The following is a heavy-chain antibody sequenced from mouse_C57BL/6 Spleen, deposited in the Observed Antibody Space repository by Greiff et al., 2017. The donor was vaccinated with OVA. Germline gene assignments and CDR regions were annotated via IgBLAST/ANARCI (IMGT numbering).Heavy chain of an antibody. CDR3: AREELGDAMDY. CDR1: GFTFSDYY. J-gene: IGHJ4*01. Sequence: EVNVVESEGGLVQPGSSMKLSCTASGFTFSDYYMAWVRQVPEKGLEWVANINYDGSSTYYLDSLKSRFIISRDNAKNILYLQMSSLKSEDTATYYCAREELGDAMDYWGKGTSVTVSS. CDR2: INYDGSST. V-gene: IGHV5-16*01. D-gene: IGHD4-1*01.